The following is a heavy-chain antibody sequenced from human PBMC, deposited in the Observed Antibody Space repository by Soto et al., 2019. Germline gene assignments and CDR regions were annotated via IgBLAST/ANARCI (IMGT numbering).Heavy chain of an antibody. J-gene: IGHJ4*02. Sequence: SETLSLTCTVSGGSISTSGHSWGWIRQPPGKGLEWIGSMYYSGNTYHNPSLRSRVTISADTSKNQFSLKLTSVTAADTAVYYCARPGSTTGWFYFDSWGQG. CDR2: MYYSGNT. CDR3: ARPGSTTGWFYFDS. CDR1: GGSISTSGHS. V-gene: IGHV4-39*01. D-gene: IGHD3-9*01.